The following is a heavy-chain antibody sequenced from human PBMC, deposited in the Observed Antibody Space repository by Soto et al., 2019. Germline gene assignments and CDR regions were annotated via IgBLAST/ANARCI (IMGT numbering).Heavy chain of an antibody. CDR1: GGSISSGGYY. CDR3: ARERSSSSSAGVWFDP. V-gene: IGHV4-31*03. CDR2: IYYSGST. D-gene: IGHD6-6*01. J-gene: IGHJ5*02. Sequence: SDTLSLTCTVSGGSISSGGYYWSWIRQHPGKGLEWIGYIYYSGSTYYNPSLKSRVTISVDTSKNQFSLKLSSVTAADTAVYYCARERSSSSSAGVWFDPWGQGTLVTVSS.